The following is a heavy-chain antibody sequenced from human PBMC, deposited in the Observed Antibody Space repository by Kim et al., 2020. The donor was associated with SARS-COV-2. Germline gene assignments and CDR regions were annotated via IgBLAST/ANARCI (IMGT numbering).Heavy chain of an antibody. CDR2: ISYDGSNK. CDR1: GFTFSSYA. Sequence: GGSLRLSCAASGFTFSSYAMHWVRQAPGKGLEWVAVISYDGSNKYYADSVKGRFTISRDNSKNTLYLQMNSLRAEDTAVYYCASFGPVVPGGWGQGTLVTVSS. CDR3: ASFGPVVPGG. D-gene: IGHD2-15*01. V-gene: IGHV3-30*04. J-gene: IGHJ4*02.